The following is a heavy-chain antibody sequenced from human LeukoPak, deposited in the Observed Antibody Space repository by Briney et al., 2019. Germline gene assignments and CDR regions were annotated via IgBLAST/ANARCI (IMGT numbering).Heavy chain of an antibody. CDR2: IYYSGST. CDR1: GGSISSSSYY. Sequence: SETLSLTCTVSGGSISSSSYYWGWIRQLPGKGLEWIGSIYYSGSTYYNPSLKSRVTISVDTSKNQFSLKLSSVTAADTAVYYCARGSREQWLVPFDYWGQGTLVTVSS. CDR3: ARGSREQWLVPFDY. D-gene: IGHD6-19*01. V-gene: IGHV4-39*07. J-gene: IGHJ4*02.